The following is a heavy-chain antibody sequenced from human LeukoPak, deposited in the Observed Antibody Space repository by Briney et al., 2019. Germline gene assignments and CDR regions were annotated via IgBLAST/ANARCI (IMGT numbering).Heavy chain of an antibody. Sequence: GGSLRLSCAASGFTFSSYSMNWVRQAPGKGLEWISYITSSSSTMYYADSVKGRFTISRDNAKSSLYLQMNSLRAEDTAVYYCARGRVYSGSIAKVDYWGQGTLVTVSS. D-gene: IGHD1-26*01. V-gene: IGHV3-48*01. CDR2: ITSSSSTM. J-gene: IGHJ4*02. CDR3: ARGRVYSGSIAKVDY. CDR1: GFTFSSYS.